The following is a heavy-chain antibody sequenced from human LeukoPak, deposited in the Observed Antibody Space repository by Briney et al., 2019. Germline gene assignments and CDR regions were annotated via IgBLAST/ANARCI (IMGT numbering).Heavy chain of an antibody. Sequence: ASVKVSCKASGYNFTGYYMHWVRQAPGQGLEWMGWINPNSGGTNYAQKFQGRVTMTRDTSISTAYMELSRLRSDDTAVYYCARERHYYDSSGYYGAEYFQHWGQGTLVTVSS. V-gene: IGHV1-2*02. CDR2: INPNSGGT. D-gene: IGHD3-22*01. J-gene: IGHJ1*01. CDR3: ARERHYYDSSGYYGAEYFQH. CDR1: GYNFTGYY.